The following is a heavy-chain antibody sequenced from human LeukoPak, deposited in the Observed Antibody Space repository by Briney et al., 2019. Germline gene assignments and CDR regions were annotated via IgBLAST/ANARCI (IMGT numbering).Heavy chain of an antibody. CDR2: ISHSGRT. CDR3: ARGYCITVGCYDVFDI. V-gene: IGHV4-38-2*01. J-gene: IGHJ3*02. CDR1: GYSISRGFY. D-gene: IGHD2-15*01. Sequence: AETLSLTCGVSGYSISRGFYWDWIRQSPGTGLEWIGSISHSGRTDYNPSLKGRVTISADTSKNQFSLRLTSVTAADTAVYYCARGYCITVGCYDVFDIWGQGTTLTVSS.